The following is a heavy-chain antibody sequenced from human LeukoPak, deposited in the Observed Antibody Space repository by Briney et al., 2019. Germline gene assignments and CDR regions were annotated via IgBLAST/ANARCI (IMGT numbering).Heavy chain of an antibody. CDR2: IIPIFGTA. V-gene: IGHV1-69*05. CDR1: GGTFSSYA. D-gene: IGHD3-10*01. Sequence: SVKVSCKASGGTFSSYAISWVRQAPGQGLEWMGRIIPIFGTANYAQKFQGRVTITTDESTSTAYMELSSLRSEDTAVYYCARDIYYGSGSFNWFDPWGQGTLVTVSS. J-gene: IGHJ5*02. CDR3: ARDIYYGSGSFNWFDP.